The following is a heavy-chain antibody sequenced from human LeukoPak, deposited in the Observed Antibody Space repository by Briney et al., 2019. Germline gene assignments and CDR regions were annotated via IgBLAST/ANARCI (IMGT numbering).Heavy chain of an antibody. CDR3: ARSRKVGSSSLNFDY. Sequence: SGALSLTCTVSGGSISSYYWSWIRQPPGKGLEWIGYIYYSGSTNYNPSLKSRVTISVDTSKNQFYLKLSSVTAADTAVYYCARSRKVGSSSLNFDYWGQGTLVT. CDR2: IYYSGST. CDR1: GGSISSYY. D-gene: IGHD6-6*01. J-gene: IGHJ4*02. V-gene: IGHV4-59*08.